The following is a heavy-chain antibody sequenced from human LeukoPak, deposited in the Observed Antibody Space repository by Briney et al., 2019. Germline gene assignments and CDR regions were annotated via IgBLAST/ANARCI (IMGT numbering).Heavy chain of an antibody. J-gene: IGHJ4*02. CDR3: VRAPRDSSTMLDY. V-gene: IGHV1-46*01. D-gene: IGHD6-13*01. Sequence: ASVKVSCKASGYTFTTYWIQWVRQAPRQGLEWVALINPNDGSTTYAHKFQGRVTMTRDTSTSTVYMDLSRLTSEDTAVYYCVRAPRDSSTMLDYWGQGTLVTVSS. CDR2: INPNDGST. CDR1: GYTFTTYW.